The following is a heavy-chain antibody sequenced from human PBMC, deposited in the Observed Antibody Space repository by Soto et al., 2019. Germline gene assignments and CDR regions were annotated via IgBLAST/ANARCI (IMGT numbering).Heavy chain of an antibody. J-gene: IGHJ4*02. CDR2: SSNSGST. D-gene: IGHD3-3*01. CDR3: ARGEGLLRFQEWLFFFEY. CDR1: GVSIINSDDF. Sequence: PSETLSLTCTVSGVSIINSDDFWSWIRQSPGKGLEWIGYSSNSGSTYYNPSLKSRVTLSMDTSKNHLSLQLTSVTAADTAVYFCARGEGLLRFQEWLFFFEYWGQGTPVTVSS. V-gene: IGHV4-30-4*01.